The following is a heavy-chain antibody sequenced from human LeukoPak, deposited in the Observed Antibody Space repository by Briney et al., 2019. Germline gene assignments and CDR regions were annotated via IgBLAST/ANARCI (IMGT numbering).Heavy chain of an antibody. CDR2: SNPKSGGT. D-gene: IGHD3-3*01. J-gene: IGHJ4*02. CDR1: GYTFIDYY. CDR3: AREGWSNSDRSGYYSDY. Sequence: GASVKVSCKASGYTFIDYYLHWVRQAPGQGLEWMGLSNPKSGGTYYKQKFQGRVTMTRDTSISTAYMELTRMRSDDTAVYYCAREGWSNSDRSGYYSDYWGQGKLVTVSS. V-gene: IGHV1-2*02.